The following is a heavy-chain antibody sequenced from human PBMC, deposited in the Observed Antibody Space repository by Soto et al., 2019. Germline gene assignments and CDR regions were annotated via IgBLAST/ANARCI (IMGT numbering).Heavy chain of an antibody. CDR3: ALGMFMDV. CDR2: IDSSGTT. J-gene: IGHJ6*03. V-gene: IGHV4-31*03. Sequence: QVQLQESGPGLVKPSQTLSLSCSVSGVSVTTSGHYWNWVRQRPGRGLEWIGYIDSSGTTYYNPSLKTRLAMSFEPSTIQISLNLNSVTAADTALYFCALGMFMDVWGRGTAVTVSS. D-gene: IGHD3-16*01. CDR1: GVSVTTSGHY.